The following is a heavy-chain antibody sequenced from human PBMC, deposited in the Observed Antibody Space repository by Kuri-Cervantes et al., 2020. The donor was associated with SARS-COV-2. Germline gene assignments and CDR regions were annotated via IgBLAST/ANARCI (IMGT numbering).Heavy chain of an antibody. V-gene: IGHV4-59*01. CDR2: TYYSGST. Sequence: SVTLSLTCTVSGGSISSYYWSSTRQLPGKGLEWIGYTYYSGSTNYNHSLKIRVTISVDTSKNQFSLKLSSVTAADTAVYYCARSSGDIVVVPVFDPWGQGTLVTVSS. D-gene: IGHD2-2*01. J-gene: IGHJ5*02. CDR1: GGSISSYY. CDR3: ARSSGDIVVVPVFDP.